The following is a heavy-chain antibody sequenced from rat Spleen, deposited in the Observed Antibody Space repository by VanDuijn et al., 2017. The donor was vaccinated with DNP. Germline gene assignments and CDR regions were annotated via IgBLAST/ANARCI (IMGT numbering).Heavy chain of an antibody. CDR1: GFTFSNHD. Sequence: EVQLVESGGGLVQPGRSMKLSCAASGFTFSNHDMAWVRQAPKKGLEWVATIIYDGSRTYYRDSVKGRFTISRDNAKSTLYLQMDSLRSEDTATYYCATHGVDYWGPGTMVTVSS. CDR2: IIYDGSRT. J-gene: IGHJ1*01. V-gene: IGHV5S10*01. CDR3: ATHGVDY.